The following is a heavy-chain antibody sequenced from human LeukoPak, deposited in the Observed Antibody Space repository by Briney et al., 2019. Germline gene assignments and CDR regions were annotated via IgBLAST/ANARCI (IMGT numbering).Heavy chain of an antibody. CDR1: GFSFTTSW. V-gene: IGHV5-51*01. D-gene: IGHD2-21*01. CDR2: IYPGDSDT. Sequence: GESLKISCKGSGFSFTTSWIGWVRQMPGKGLEWMGIIYPGDSDTRYSPSFQGQVTISADKSISTAYLQWSSLKASDTAMYYCASLRSYSDAFDIWGQGTMVTVSS. J-gene: IGHJ3*02. CDR3: ASLRSYSDAFDI.